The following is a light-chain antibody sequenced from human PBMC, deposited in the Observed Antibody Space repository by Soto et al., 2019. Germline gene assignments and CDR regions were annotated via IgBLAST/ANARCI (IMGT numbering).Light chain of an antibody. CDR3: SSYAISSSLYI. Sequence: QSVLTQPASVSGSPGQSITISCTGTSSDVGGYNYVSWYQQYPGKAPKLMIHEVTNRPSGVSDRFSGSKSGNTASLTISGLQAEDEAEYYCSSYAISSSLYIFGTGTKLTVL. CDR2: EVT. V-gene: IGLV2-14*01. J-gene: IGLJ1*01. CDR1: SSDVGGYNY.